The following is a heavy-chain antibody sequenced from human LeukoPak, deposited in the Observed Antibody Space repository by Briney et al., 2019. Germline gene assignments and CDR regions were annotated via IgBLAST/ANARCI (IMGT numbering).Heavy chain of an antibody. J-gene: IGHJ4*02. CDR1: GFTFSTSI. Sequence: GGSLRLSCAASGFTFSTSIMSWVRQAPGKGLEWVANIKKDGSEKYYVDSVKGRFTISRDNAKNSLYLQMNSLRAEDTAVYYCARDLYRIVVVPHYFDYWGQGTLVTVSS. D-gene: IGHD3-22*01. V-gene: IGHV3-7*01. CDR2: IKKDGSEK. CDR3: ARDLYRIVVVPHYFDY.